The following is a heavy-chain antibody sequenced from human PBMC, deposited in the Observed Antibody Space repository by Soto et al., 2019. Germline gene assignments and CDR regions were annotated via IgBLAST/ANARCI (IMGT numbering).Heavy chain of an antibody. D-gene: IGHD3-3*01. CDR2: INPSGGST. J-gene: IGHJ4*02. CDR3: ARDLLYGAYDFWSGYHSSYFDY. V-gene: IGHV1-46*01. Sequence: ASVKVSCKASGYTFTSYDMHWVRQAPGQGLEWMGIINPSGGSTSYAQKFQGRVTMTRDTSTSTVYMELSSLRSEDTAVYYCARDLLYGAYDFWSGYHSSYFDYWGQGTLVTVS. CDR1: GYTFTSYD.